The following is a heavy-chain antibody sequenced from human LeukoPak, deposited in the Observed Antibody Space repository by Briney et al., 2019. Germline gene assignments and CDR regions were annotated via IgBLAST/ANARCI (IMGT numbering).Heavy chain of an antibody. D-gene: IGHD2-8*01. J-gene: IGHJ4*02. Sequence: GGSLTLSCAASGFTFSSNAKSWVRQPPGRGLEWGSFIIDSGDYTSYADSVRGRFTISRDNSRNTLYLQMISLRPEDTDVYYCAKDTSIGKYCTNGVCSPFDYWGQGTLVTVSS. V-gene: IGHV3-23*01. CDR3: AKDTSIGKYCTNGVCSPFDY. CDR2: IIDSGDYT. CDR1: GFTFSSNA.